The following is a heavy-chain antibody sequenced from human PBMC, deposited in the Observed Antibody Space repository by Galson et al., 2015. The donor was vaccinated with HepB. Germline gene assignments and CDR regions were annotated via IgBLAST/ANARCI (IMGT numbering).Heavy chain of an antibody. V-gene: IGHV1-24*01. J-gene: IGHJ6*03. CDR1: GYTLTELS. Sequence: SVKVSCKVSGYTLTELSMHWVRQAPGKGLEWMGGFDPEDGETIYAQKFQGRVTMTEDTSTDTAYMELSSLRSEDTAVYYCATHRHGLVGYYYYYYMDVWGKGTTATVSS. D-gene: IGHD2-21*01. CDR3: ATHRHGLVGYYYYYYMDV. CDR2: FDPEDGET.